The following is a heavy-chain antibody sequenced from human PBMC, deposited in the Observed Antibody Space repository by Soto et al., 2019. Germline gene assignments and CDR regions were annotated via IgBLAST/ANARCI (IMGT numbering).Heavy chain of an antibody. D-gene: IGHD3-10*01. Sequence: PSETLSLTCAVYGWSFSGYYWSWIRQPPGKGLEWIGEINHSGSTNHNPSLKSRVTISVDTSKNQFSLKLSSVTAADTAVYYCARGSVLLWFADNGGAFDIWGQGTMVTVSS. CDR3: ARGSVLLWFADNGGAFDI. J-gene: IGHJ3*02. CDR2: INHSGST. CDR1: GWSFSGYY. V-gene: IGHV4-34*01.